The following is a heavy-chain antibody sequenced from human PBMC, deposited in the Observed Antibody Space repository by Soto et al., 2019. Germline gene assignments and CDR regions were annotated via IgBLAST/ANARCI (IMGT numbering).Heavy chain of an antibody. D-gene: IGHD3-16*01. V-gene: IGHV1-46*01. CDR2: INPNGGST. Sequence: QVQLVQSGAEVKKPGASVNISCKASGYIFTNYYIHWVRQAPGQGLEWMGIINPNGGSTNYAQKFQGRITLTRDTSTSTVYMDLSSLRSEDTAVYYCARGLYLGDQWSQGTLVTVSS. CDR3: ARGLYLGDQ. J-gene: IGHJ5*02. CDR1: GYIFTNYY.